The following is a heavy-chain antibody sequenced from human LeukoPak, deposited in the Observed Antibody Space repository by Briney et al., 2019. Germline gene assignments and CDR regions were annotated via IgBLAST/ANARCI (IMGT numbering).Heavy chain of an antibody. CDR1: GYSISSGYF. Sequence: SETLSLTCTVSGYSISSGYFWGWIRQPPGKGLEWIGSFYHSGITYYNPSLKSRVTISVEMSKNQFSLKLSSVTAADTAVYYCARDYYGSGSYRRGRFGFDYWGQGTLVTVSS. J-gene: IGHJ4*02. V-gene: IGHV4-38-2*02. CDR3: ARDYYGSGSYRRGRFGFDY. D-gene: IGHD3-10*01. CDR2: FYHSGIT.